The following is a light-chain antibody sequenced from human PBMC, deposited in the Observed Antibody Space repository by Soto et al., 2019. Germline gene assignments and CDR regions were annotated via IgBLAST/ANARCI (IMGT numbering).Light chain of an antibody. J-gene: IGKJ1*01. Sequence: PGERVTLSCRASQSVDINLAWYQQKPGQAPRLLIYGASTRATDMSGTFSGRGSGTEFTLTISNVRLEDFAVYYCQQYRSWPRTFGQGTKVDIK. CDR2: GAS. V-gene: IGKV3-15*01. CDR3: QQYRSWPRT. CDR1: QSVDIN.